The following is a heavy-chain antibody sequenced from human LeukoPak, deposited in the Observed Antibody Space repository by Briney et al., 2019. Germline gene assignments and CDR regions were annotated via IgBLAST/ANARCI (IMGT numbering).Heavy chain of an antibody. Sequence: SETLSLTCTVSGGSISSDVYYWSWIRQPPGQGLEWIGFIYYSGSTNYNPSLKSRVTMSVDTSKNQFSLKLSSVTAADTAVYYCARYLYSYLDYWGQGTLVTVSS. CDR1: GGSISSDVYY. D-gene: IGHD5-18*01. V-gene: IGHV4-61*08. CDR2: IYYSGST. CDR3: ARYLYSYLDY. J-gene: IGHJ4*02.